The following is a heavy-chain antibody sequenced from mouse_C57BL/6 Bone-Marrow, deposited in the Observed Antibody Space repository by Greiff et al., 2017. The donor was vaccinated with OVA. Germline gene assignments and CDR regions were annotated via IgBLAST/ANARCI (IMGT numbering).Heavy chain of an antibody. CDR2: IHPSDSDP. D-gene: IGHD1-1*01. J-gene: IGHJ2*01. Sequence: QVQLKQPGAALVKPGASVKVSCKASGYTFTSYWLHWVKQRPGQGLEWIGRIHPSDSDPNYNQKFKGKATLTVNKSSSTDYMKLSSLTSEDSAVYYWAIRYGSRAWGQGTTLTVSS. V-gene: IGHV1-74*01. CDR3: AIRYGSRA. CDR1: GYTFTSYW.